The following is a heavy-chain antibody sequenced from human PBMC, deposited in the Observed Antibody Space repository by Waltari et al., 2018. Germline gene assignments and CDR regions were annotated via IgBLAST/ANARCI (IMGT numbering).Heavy chain of an antibody. V-gene: IGHV3-33*01. CDR2: VWYDGSNQ. D-gene: IGHD3-10*01. CDR1: GFSLRRYG. Sequence: QVQLVESGGGVVQPGKSLKLSRVAHGFSLRRYGMPWVRQAPGKGLEWVAVVWYDGSNQYYADSVKGRFTISRDNSKNTLYLQVNSLRAEDTAVYYCTRDISGRTAFDIWGQGTMVTVSS. J-gene: IGHJ3*02. CDR3: TRDISGRTAFDI.